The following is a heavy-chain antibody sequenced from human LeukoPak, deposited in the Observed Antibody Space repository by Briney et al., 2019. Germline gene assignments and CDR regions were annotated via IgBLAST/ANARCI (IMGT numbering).Heavy chain of an antibody. CDR1: GFTLCSYG. V-gene: IGHV3-30*02. CDR2: FWYYGSKK. CDR3: AKVWEAYCGGDCYSAFDH. J-gene: IGHJ4*02. D-gene: IGHD2-21*01. Sequence: GGSLRLSWAASGFTLCSYGMHWVRQATGEGLEWVAFFWYYGSKKYYADSVKGRFTITRDNSMNTLYLQMNRLRAQDTTVYYCAKVWEAYCGGDCYSAFDHWGQGTQVTVSS.